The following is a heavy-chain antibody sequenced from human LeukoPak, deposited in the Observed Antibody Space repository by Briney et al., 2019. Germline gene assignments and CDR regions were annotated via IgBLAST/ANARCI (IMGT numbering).Heavy chain of an antibody. CDR3: ARGSGSYYVVHFDY. D-gene: IGHD1-26*01. CDR2: ISGRGGTT. Sequence: GGSLRLSCAASGFAFGTCAMSWVRQAPGKGLEWVSLISGRGGTTYYADSVKGRFTISRDNSKNTLYLQMNSLRAEDTAVYYCARGSGSYYVVHFDYWGQGTLVTVSS. V-gene: IGHV3-23*01. J-gene: IGHJ4*02. CDR1: GFAFGTCA.